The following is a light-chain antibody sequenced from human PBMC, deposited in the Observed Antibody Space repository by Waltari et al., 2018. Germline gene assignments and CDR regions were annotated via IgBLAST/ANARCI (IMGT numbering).Light chain of an antibody. V-gene: IGLV1-51*02. J-gene: IGLJ2*01. Sequence: QSVLTQPPSVSAAPGQKVSISCSGSTSNIGNNYVSWYQQFPGEAPKVLIYGNDKRTPGIPDRFSGSNAGTSATLDITGLQTGDEAVYYCGTWDNTLSAVFGGGTKVTVL. CDR3: GTWDNTLSAV. CDR1: TSNIGNNY. CDR2: GND.